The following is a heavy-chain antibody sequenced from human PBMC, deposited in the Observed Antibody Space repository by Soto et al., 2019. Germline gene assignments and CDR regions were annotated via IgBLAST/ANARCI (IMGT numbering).Heavy chain of an antibody. CDR2: IWYDGSNK. CDR1: SFAFQSHC. V-gene: IGHV3-33*01. D-gene: IGHD2-15*01. Sequence: PGGSLNLSCAPLSFAFQSHCMTLVCQPPGKGVEWVAVIWYDGSNKYYADSVKGRFTISRDNSKNTLYLQMNSLRAEDTAVYYCARVPIIATSSGMDVWGQGT. CDR3: ARVPIIATSSGMDV. J-gene: IGHJ6*02.